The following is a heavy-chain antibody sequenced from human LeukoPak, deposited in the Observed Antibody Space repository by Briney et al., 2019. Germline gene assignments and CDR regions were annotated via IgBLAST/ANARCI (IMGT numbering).Heavy chain of an antibody. Sequence: ASVKVSCKASGYTFIMYGITWVRQAPGQGLEWLGRISLYNGYRNYAQNLQGRVTMTTDTSTTTAYMELKSLRSDDTAVYYCARDQSGGDYDWLDTRGQGTLVTVST. CDR3: ARDQSGGDYDWLDT. CDR2: ISLYNGYR. D-gene: IGHD4-17*01. V-gene: IGHV1-18*01. J-gene: IGHJ5*02. CDR1: GYTFIMYG.